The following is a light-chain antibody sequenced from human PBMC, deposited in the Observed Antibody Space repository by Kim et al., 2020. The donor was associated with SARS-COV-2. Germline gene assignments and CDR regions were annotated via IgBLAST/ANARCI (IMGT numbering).Light chain of an antibody. CDR2: SAS. CDR3: LQYTSHVLS. Sequence: ASVGDRVTITCRASQGIRNDLNWYQQKPGQAPKRLIYSASNLQTGVPSRFSGSGSGTEFTLTISNVQPEDFATYYCLQYTSHVLSFGGGTKVDIK. CDR1: QGIRND. V-gene: IGKV1-17*02. J-gene: IGKJ4*01.